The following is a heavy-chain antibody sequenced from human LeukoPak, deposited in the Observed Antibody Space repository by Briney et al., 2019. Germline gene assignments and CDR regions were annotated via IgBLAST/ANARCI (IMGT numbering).Heavy chain of an antibody. CDR3: AKDDAWLQYGN. D-gene: IGHD5-24*01. CDR1: EFSVGSNY. J-gene: IGHJ4*02. CDR2: ISSSGGST. V-gene: IGHV3-23*01. Sequence: GGSLRLSCAASEFSVGSNYMTWVRQAPGKGLEWVSAISSSGGSTYYADSVKGRFTISRDNSKNTLHLQMNSLRPEDTAVYYCAKDDAWLQYGNWGRGTLVTVSS.